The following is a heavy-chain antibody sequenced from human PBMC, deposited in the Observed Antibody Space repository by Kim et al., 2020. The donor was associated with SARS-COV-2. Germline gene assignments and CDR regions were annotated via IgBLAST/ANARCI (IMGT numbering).Heavy chain of an antibody. CDR3: ARAPKNHYGSHPTGYAFDI. CDR1: GGSISSGAYYY. J-gene: IGHJ3*02. V-gene: IGHV4-31*11. CDR2: IYYSGSI. Sequence: SETLSLTCAVSGGSISSGAYYYWSWIRQHPGKGLEWIGYIYYSGSIYYNPSLRSRVTISVDTSRNHFSLKLSSVTAADTAVYYCARAPKNHYGSHPTGYAFDIWGQGTMVTVSS. D-gene: IGHD3-10*01.